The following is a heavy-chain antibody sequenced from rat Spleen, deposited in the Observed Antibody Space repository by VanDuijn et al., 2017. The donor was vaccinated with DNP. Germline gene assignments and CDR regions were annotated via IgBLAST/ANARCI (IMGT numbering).Heavy chain of an antibody. CDR2: ISPSGGST. V-gene: IGHV5-25*01. Sequence: EVQLVESGGGLVQPGRSLKLSCAASGFTFSDYDMAWVRQAPTKGLEWVASISPSGGSTYYRDSVKGRFTISRDNAKSTLYLHMDSLRSEDTATYYCARHRSDSISMDAWGQGPSVTVSS. J-gene: IGHJ4*01. CDR3: ARHRSDSISMDA. D-gene: IGHD1-2*01. CDR1: GFTFSDYD.